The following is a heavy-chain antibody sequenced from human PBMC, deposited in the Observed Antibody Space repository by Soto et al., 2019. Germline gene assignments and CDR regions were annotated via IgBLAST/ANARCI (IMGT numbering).Heavy chain of an antibody. CDR3: ARGLGYCISTSCYPLGY. Sequence: QVQLVQSGAEVKKPGSSVKVSCKASGGTFSSYAISWVRQAPGQGLEWMGGIIPIFGTANYAQKFQGRVTITADESTSTAYMELSSLRSEYTAVYYCARGLGYCISTSCYPLGYWGQGTLVTVSS. CDR2: IIPIFGTA. J-gene: IGHJ4*02. D-gene: IGHD2-2*01. V-gene: IGHV1-69*12. CDR1: GGTFSSYA.